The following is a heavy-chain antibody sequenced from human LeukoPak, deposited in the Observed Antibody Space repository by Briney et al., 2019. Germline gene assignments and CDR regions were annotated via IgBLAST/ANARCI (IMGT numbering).Heavy chain of an antibody. CDR1: GFTFSSYA. V-gene: IGHV3-30*04. D-gene: IGHD2-2*01. CDR3: ARSSSSPNYYYYGMDV. Sequence: GGSLSLSCAASGFTFSSYAMHWVRQAQGQGLEWVAVISYDGSNKYYADYVKGRLTISRDNSKNTLYLQMNRLRAEDTAVYYCARSSSSPNYYYYGMDVWGQGTTVTVSS. CDR2: ISYDGSNK. J-gene: IGHJ6*02.